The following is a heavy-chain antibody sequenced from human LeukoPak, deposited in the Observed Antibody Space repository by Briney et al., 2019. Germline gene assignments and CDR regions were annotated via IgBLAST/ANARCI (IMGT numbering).Heavy chain of an antibody. CDR3: ASSGSYRFDY. CDR1: GFTFSSYS. Sequence: GGSLRLSCAASGFTFSSYSMNWVRQAPGKGLEWVSHITASGTAKFYADSVKGRFTISRDNAKNSLYLQMNSLRDEDTAVYYCASSGSYRFDYWGQGTLVTVSS. D-gene: IGHD1-26*01. V-gene: IGHV3-48*02. CDR2: ITASGTAK. J-gene: IGHJ4*02.